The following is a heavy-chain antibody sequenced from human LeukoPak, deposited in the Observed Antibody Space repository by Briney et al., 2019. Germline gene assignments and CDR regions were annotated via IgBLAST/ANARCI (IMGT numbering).Heavy chain of an antibody. D-gene: IGHD3-22*01. CDR3: ARWNDRRGSLYFDY. CDR1: GGSFSGYY. CDR2: INHSGST. Sequence: SETLSLICAVYGGSFSGYYWSWIRQPPGKGLEWIGEINHSGSTNYNPSLKSRVTISVDTSKNQFSLKLSSVTAADTAVYYCARWNDRRGSLYFDYWGQGTLVTVSS. J-gene: IGHJ4*02. V-gene: IGHV4-34*01.